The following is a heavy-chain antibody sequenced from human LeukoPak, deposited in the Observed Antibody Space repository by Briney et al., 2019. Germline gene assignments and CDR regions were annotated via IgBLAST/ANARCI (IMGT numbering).Heavy chain of an antibody. D-gene: IGHD6-13*01. CDR2: IIPIFGTA. J-gene: IGHJ4*02. Sequence: GASVKVSCKASGGTFSSYAISWVRQAPGQGLEWMGGIIPIFGTANYAQKFQGRVTIAADESTSTAYMELSSLRSEDTAVYYCARDRGSWYGYWGQGTLVTVSS. V-gene: IGHV1-69*13. CDR3: ARDRGSWYGY. CDR1: GGTFSSYA.